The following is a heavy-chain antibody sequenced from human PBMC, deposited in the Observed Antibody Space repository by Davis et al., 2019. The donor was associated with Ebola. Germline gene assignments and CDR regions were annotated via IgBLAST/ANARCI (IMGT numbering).Heavy chain of an antibody. J-gene: IGHJ6*02. CDR3: ARHYCSSGSCYSGTYYYYYGMDV. D-gene: IGHD2-15*01. Sequence: GESLKISCKGSGYSFTSYWIGWVRQMPGKGLEWMGIIYPGDSDTRYSPSFQGQVTISADKSISTAYLQWSSLKASDTAMYYCARHYCSSGSCYSGTYYYYYGMDVWGQGTTVTVSS. CDR2: IYPGDSDT. V-gene: IGHV5-51*01. CDR1: GYSFTSYW.